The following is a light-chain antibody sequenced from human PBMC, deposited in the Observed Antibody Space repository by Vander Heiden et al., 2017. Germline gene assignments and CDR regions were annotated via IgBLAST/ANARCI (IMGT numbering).Light chain of an antibody. V-gene: IGKV1-27*01. CDR1: QGISNY. CDR3: QKYNSALPYT. Sequence: DIQITQSPSSLSASVGDRVTITCRASQGISNYLAWYQQKPGKVPKLLIYAASTLQSGVPSRFSGSGSGTDFTLTISSLQPEDVATYYCQKYNSALPYTFGQGTKLEIK. CDR2: AAS. J-gene: IGKJ2*01.